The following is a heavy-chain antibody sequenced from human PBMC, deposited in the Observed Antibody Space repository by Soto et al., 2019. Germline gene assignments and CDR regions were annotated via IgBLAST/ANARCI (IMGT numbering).Heavy chain of an antibody. J-gene: IGHJ4*01. V-gene: IGHV3-15*07. CDR3: TTDSYTPIVIIRFDY. CDR2: IKSKTDGGTT. Sequence: EVQLVESGGGFVKPGGSLRLSCAASGFTFSNAWINWVRQAPGKGLEWVGRIKSKTDGGTTDFAASVKGRFAISRDDSKNMVYLQMNSLKTEDTAVYYCTTDSYTPIVIIRFDYWGHGTLVTVTS. CDR1: GFTFSNAW. D-gene: IGHD3-16*02.